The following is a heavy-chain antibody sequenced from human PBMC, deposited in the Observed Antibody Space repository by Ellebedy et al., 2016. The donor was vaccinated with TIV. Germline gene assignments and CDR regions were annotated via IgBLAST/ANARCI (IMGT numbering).Heavy chain of an antibody. V-gene: IGHV5-51*01. CDR1: GYGSTTYW. CDR3: ASQKAGGHYYFDY. J-gene: IGHJ4*02. Sequence: GGSLRLSCKVSGYGSTTYWIAWVRQMPGKGLEWMGVIDPAGSDTRYIPSFQGQVTISADKSISTAYLQWSGLKASDSAMYFCASQKAGGHYYFDYWGQGTLVTVSS. D-gene: IGHD3-10*01. CDR2: IDPAGSDT.